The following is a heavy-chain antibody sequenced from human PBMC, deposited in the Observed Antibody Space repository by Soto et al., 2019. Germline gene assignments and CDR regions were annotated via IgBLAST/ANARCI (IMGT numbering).Heavy chain of an antibody. V-gene: IGHV3-15*01. CDR2: IKSKADGETT. CDR1: GSAFSNAW. D-gene: IGHD3-16*02. Sequence: EVQLVESGGDLVKPGGSLRLSCAASGSAFSNAWMTWVRQAPGKGLEWVAHIKSKADGETTHYAAPVEGRFTISRDDSKNTLYLHMNSLKTEDTAVYYCSTYDYIWGTDRIRWASWGQGTLVTVSS. J-gene: IGHJ5*02. CDR3: STYDYIWGTDRIRWAS.